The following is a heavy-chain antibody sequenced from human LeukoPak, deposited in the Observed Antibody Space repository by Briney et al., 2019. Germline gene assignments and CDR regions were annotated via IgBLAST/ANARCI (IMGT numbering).Heavy chain of an antibody. CDR2: INPNSGAT. D-gene: IGHD2-21*02. CDR1: GYTFTGYS. J-gene: IGHJ4*02. Sequence: GASVKVSCKASGYTFTGYSMHWVRQAPGQGLEWMGWINPNSGATNYAQKFQGRVTMTRDTSISTAYMELSRLRSDDTAVYYCAREPLGCGGDCLFDYWGRGTVVTVSS. CDR3: AREPLGCGGDCLFDY. V-gene: IGHV1-2*02.